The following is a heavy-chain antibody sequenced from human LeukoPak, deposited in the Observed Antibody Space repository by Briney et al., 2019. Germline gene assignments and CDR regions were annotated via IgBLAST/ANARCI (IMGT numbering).Heavy chain of an antibody. CDR1: GFTFSSYA. D-gene: IGHD6-19*01. CDR3: ARSQGGYSSGPPYYYYYGMDV. CDR2: ISYDGSNK. V-gene: IGHV3-30-3*01. Sequence: GRSLRLSCAASGFTFSSYAMHWVRQAPGKGLEWVAVISYDGSNKYYADSVKGRFTISRDNSKNTLYLQMNSLRAEDTAVYYCARSQGGYSSGPPYYYYYGMDVWGQGTTVTVSS. J-gene: IGHJ6*02.